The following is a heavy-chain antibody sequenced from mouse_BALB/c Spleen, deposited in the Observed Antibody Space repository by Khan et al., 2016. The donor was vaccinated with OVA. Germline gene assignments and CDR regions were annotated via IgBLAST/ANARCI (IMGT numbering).Heavy chain of an antibody. V-gene: IGHV2-2*02. J-gene: IGHJ4*01. CDR1: GFSLTSYG. CDR2: IWSGGST. D-gene: IGHD4-1*01. Sequence: QVQLQQSGPGLVQPSQSLSITCTVSGFSLTSYGVHWVRQSPGKGLEWLGVIWSGGSTDYNAAFISRLSLSKDNSKSQVFFKMNSLQANDTAIYYCARNWNWDYYAMDYWGQGTSVTVSS. CDR3: ARNWNWDYYAMDY.